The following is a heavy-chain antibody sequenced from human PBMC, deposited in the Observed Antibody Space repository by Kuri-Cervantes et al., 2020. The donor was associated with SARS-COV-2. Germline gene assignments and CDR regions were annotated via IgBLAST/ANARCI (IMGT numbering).Heavy chain of an antibody. J-gene: IGHJ6*03. CDR1: GFTFSSYG. CDR3: AKEGAELSLYWHDYMDV. V-gene: IGHV3-30*18. CDR2: ISYDGSNK. Sequence: GESLKISCAASGFTFSSYGMHWVRQAPGKGLEWVAVISYDGSNKYYADSVKGRFTISRDNSKNTLDLQMNSLRVDDTAVYYCAKEGAELSLYWHDYMDVWGKGTTVTVSS. D-gene: IGHD3-16*02.